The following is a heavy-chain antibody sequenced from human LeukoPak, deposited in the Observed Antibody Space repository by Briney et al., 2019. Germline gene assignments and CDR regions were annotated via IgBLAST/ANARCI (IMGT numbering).Heavy chain of an antibody. J-gene: IGHJ6*02. D-gene: IGHD1-26*01. V-gene: IGHV3-30*04. Sequence: PGGSLRLSCAASGFTFSNYAVHWVRQAPGKGLEWVAVTSYDGSNKYYADSVKGRFTLTRDNSKNTLYLQMNSLRAEDTAVYYCARDRLGGSYYFYYSGMDVWGQGTTVTVSS. CDR1: GFTFSNYA. CDR2: TSYDGSNK. CDR3: ARDRLGGSYYFYYSGMDV.